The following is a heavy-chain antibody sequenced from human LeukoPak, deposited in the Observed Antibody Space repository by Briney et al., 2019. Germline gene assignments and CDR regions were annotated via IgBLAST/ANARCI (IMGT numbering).Heavy chain of an antibody. V-gene: IGHV3-7*01. Sequence: GGSLRLSCAASGFTFRSYWMIWVRQAPGKGLEWVANIKQDGSEKYYVDSVKGRFTISRDNAKNSLYLQMNSLRAEDTAVYYCARRGFDYWGQGTLVTVSS. D-gene: IGHD3-10*01. CDR1: GFTFRSYW. CDR2: IKQDGSEK. J-gene: IGHJ4*02. CDR3: ARRGFDY.